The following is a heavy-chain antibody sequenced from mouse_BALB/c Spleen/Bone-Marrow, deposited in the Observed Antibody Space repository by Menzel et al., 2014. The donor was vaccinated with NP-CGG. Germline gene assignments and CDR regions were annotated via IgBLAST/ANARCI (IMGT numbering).Heavy chain of an antibody. CDR3: ASGVYYDCGAMDY. Sequence: EVKLVESGPSLVKPSQTLSLTCSVTGDSITSGYWNWIRKFPGNKLEYMGYISYSGSTYYNPSLRSRISITRDTSKNQYYLQLNSVTTEDTATYYCASGVYYDCGAMDYWGQGTSVTVSS. D-gene: IGHD2-4*01. J-gene: IGHJ4*01. CDR1: GDSITSGY. CDR2: ISYSGST. V-gene: IGHV3-8*02.